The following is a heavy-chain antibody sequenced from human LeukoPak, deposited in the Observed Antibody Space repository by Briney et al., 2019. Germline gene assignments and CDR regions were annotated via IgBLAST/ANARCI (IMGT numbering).Heavy chain of an antibody. V-gene: IGHV3-30*02. D-gene: IGHD2-2*01. Sequence: SGGSLRLSCAASGFTFSNYGMHWVRQAPGKGLEWVAFIRYDGSNEYYADSVKGRFTISRDNSKNTLFLQMNSLRAEDTAVYYCAKSGPYCSSTTCNYFDYWGQGTLVTVSS. CDR3: AKSGPYCSSTTCNYFDY. CDR1: GFTFSNYG. CDR2: IRYDGSNE. J-gene: IGHJ4*02.